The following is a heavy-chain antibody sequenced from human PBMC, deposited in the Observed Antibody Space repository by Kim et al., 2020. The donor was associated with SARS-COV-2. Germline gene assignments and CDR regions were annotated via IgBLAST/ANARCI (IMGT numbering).Heavy chain of an antibody. Sequence: SETLSLTCTVSGGSISSGGYYWSWIRQHPGKGLEWIGYIYYSGSTYYNPSLKSRVTISVDTSKNQFSLKLSSVTAADTAVYYCARFPSSNYSPRYYYYGMDVWGQGTTVTVSS. CDR3: ARFPSSNYSPRYYYYGMDV. D-gene: IGHD4-4*01. J-gene: IGHJ6*02. CDR1: GGSISSGGYY. V-gene: IGHV4-31*03. CDR2: IYYSGST.